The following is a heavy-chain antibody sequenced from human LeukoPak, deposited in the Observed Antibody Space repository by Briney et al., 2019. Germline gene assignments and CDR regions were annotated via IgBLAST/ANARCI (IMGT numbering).Heavy chain of an antibody. J-gene: IGHJ3*02. V-gene: IGHV4-59*12. CDR2: IYYTGST. CDR3: ARDSRDGYKMGRDAFDI. D-gene: IGHD5-24*01. CDR1: GGSISSYY. Sequence: SETLSLTCTVSGGSISSYYWSWIRQPPGKGLEWIGYIYYTGSTNYNPSLRSRVTISINTSKNQVSLNLSSVTAADTAVYYCARDSRDGYKMGRDAFDIWGQGTMVTVSS.